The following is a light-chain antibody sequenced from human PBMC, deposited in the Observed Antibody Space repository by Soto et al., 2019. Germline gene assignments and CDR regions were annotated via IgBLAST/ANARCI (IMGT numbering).Light chain of an antibody. J-gene: IGKJ3*01. V-gene: IGKV3-11*01. Sequence: EVVLTQSPGTLSVSPGERATLSCRASQSVSSSLAWYRRKPGQAPRLLIYDATNRASGVPARFSGSGSGTDFTLTISSLEPEDFAVYYCQHRANWPLTFGPGTKVDIK. CDR2: DAT. CDR3: QHRANWPLT. CDR1: QSVSSS.